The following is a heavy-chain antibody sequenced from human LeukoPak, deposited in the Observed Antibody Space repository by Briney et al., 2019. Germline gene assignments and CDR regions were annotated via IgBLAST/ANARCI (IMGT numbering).Heavy chain of an antibody. CDR2: IYYSGST. J-gene: IGHJ4*02. CDR3: ARRGYYYDSSGYSRNFYFDY. V-gene: IGHV4-39*01. Sequence: TSETLSLTCTVSGGSISSSSYYWGWIRQPPGKGLEWIGSIYYSGSTYYNPSLKSRVTIPVDTSKNQFSLKLSSVTAADTAVYYCARRGYYYDSSGYSRNFYFDYRGQGTLGTVS. CDR1: GGSISSSSYY. D-gene: IGHD3-22*01.